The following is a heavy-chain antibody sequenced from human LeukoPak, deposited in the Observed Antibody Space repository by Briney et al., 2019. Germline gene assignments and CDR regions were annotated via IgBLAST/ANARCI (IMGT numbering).Heavy chain of an antibody. J-gene: IGHJ4*02. CDR3: AKFTLVRGVAGGGFDD. CDR2: ITGSGGNT. V-gene: IGHV3-23*01. D-gene: IGHD3-10*01. Sequence: GGSLRLSCAASGFTFSNYAMSWVRQAPGKGLEWVSGITGSGGNTYYADSVKGRFTISRDTSKNALYLQMNSLRAEDTALYYCAKFTLVRGVAGGGFDDWGQGTLVTVSS. CDR1: GFTFSNYA.